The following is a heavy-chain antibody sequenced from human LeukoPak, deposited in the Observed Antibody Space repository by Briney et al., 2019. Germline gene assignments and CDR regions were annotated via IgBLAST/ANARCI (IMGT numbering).Heavy chain of an antibody. CDR1: GGSISSGGYY. CDR2: IYHSGST. V-gene: IGHV4-30-2*01. Sequence: PSETLSLTCTVSGGSISSGGYYWSWIRQHPGTGLEWIGYIYHSGSTYYNPSLKSRVTISVDRSKNQFSLKLSSVTAADTAVYYCARSSGYDSDGGFDYWGQGTLVTVSS. CDR3: ARSSGYDSDGGFDY. J-gene: IGHJ4*02. D-gene: IGHD5-12*01.